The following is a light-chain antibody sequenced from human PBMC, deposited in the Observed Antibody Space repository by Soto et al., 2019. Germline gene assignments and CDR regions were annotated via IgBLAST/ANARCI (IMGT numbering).Light chain of an antibody. CDR3: CSYAGSSTWV. J-gene: IGLJ3*02. V-gene: IGLV2-23*01. CDR2: EGS. CDR1: SSDGGSYNL. Sequence: QSALTQPASVSGSPGQSITISCTGTSSDGGSYNLVSWYQQHPGKAPKLMIYEGSKRPSGVSNRFSGSKSGNTASLTISGLQAEDEADYYGCSYAGSSTWVCCGGTKLTVL.